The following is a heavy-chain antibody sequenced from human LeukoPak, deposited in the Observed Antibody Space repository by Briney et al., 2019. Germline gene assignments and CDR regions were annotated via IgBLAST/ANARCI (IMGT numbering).Heavy chain of an antibody. Sequence: PGGSLRLSCAASGFIFSNYGMHWVRQAPGKGLEWVAVISYDGSNKYYADSVKGRFTISRDNSKNTLYLQMNSLRAEDTAVYYCARDAPRRFLEWPRYNGGYFDYWGQGTLVTVSS. V-gene: IGHV3-30*19. CDR3: ARDAPRRFLEWPRYNGGYFDY. CDR1: GFIFSNYG. D-gene: IGHD3-3*01. CDR2: ISYDGSNK. J-gene: IGHJ4*02.